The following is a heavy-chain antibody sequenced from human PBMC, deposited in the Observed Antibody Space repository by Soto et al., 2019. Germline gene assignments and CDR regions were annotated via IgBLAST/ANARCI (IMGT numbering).Heavy chain of an antibody. Sequence: QVHLVQSGAEVKKPGASVKVSCKASGYSFTAYYMHWVRQAPGQGLEWMGWINTKTGGTNYAQRVQGRVTMTGDTSINTAYMALGRLRSDGTAVYYCARVGPTGWFDPWGQGTVVTVSS. CDR1: GYSFTAYY. CDR2: INTKTGGT. CDR3: ARVGPTGWFDP. V-gene: IGHV1-2*02. J-gene: IGHJ5*02.